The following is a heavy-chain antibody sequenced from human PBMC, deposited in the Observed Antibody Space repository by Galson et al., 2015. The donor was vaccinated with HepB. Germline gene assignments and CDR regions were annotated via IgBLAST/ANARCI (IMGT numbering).Heavy chain of an antibody. CDR2: ISYDGSNK. D-gene: IGHD5-12*01. Sequence: SLRLSCAASGFTFSSYAMHWVRQAPGKGLEWVAVISYDGSNKYYADSVKGRFTISRDNSKNTLYLQMNSLRAEDTAVYYCARGSGYDNDYWGQGTLVTVSS. J-gene: IGHJ4*02. V-gene: IGHV3-30*04. CDR3: ARGSGYDNDY. CDR1: GFTFSSYA.